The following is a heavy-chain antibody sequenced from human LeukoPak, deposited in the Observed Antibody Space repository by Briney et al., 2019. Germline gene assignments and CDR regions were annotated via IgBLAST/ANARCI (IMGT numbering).Heavy chain of an antibody. J-gene: IGHJ5*02. D-gene: IGHD3-3*01. CDR3: ARVLREWLLFGWFDP. Sequence: GGSLRLSCVASGFTFSDYYMSWIRQAPGKGLEWVSYISSSGSTIYYADSLRGRFTISRDNAKNSPYLQMNSLRAEDTAVYYCARVLREWLLFGWFDPWGQGTLVTVSS. CDR2: ISSSGSTI. V-gene: IGHV3-11*01. CDR1: GFTFSDYY.